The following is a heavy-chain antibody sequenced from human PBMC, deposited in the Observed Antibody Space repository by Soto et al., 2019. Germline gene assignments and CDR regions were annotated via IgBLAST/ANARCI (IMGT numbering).Heavy chain of an antibody. Sequence: TSETLSLTCAVYGGSFSGYYWSWIRQPPWKGLEWIGEINHSGSTNYNPSLKSRVTISVDTSKNQFSLKLSSVTAADTAVYYCARVKLAARQGWFDPWGQGTLVAVCS. CDR2: INHSGST. CDR1: GGSFSGYY. D-gene: IGHD6-6*01. V-gene: IGHV4-34*01. J-gene: IGHJ5*02. CDR3: ARVKLAARQGWFDP.